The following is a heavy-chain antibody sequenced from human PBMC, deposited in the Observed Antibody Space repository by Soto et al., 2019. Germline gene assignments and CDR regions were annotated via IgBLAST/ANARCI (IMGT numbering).Heavy chain of an antibody. Sequence: QLQLQESGPGLVKPSETLSLTCTVSGGSISSSSYYWGWIRQPPGKGLEWIGSIYYSGSTYYNPSLKSRVTRSVDTSKNQFSLKLSSVTAADTAVYYCARHGVEYSSSSYFDYWGQGTLVTVSS. CDR1: GGSISSSSYY. CDR3: ARHGVEYSSSSYFDY. V-gene: IGHV4-39*01. CDR2: IYYSGST. J-gene: IGHJ4*02. D-gene: IGHD6-6*01.